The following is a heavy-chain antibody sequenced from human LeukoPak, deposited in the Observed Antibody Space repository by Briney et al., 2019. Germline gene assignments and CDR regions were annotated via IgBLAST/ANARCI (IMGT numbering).Heavy chain of an antibody. Sequence: SETLSLTCTVSGGSISSYYWSWIRQPAGKGLEWIGRIYNSGSTNYSPSLKGRVTISIDTSKNQFSLNLSSVTAADTAVYYCAKAGRLAAAGTLDYWGQGRLVTVSS. CDR1: GGSISSYY. J-gene: IGHJ4*02. V-gene: IGHV4-4*07. CDR2: IYNSGST. D-gene: IGHD6-13*01. CDR3: AKAGRLAAAGTLDY.